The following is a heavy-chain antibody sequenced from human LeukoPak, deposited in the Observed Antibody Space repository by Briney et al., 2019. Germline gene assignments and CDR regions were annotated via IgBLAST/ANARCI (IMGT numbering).Heavy chain of an antibody. CDR3: AREFPGYSYGYGGDY. Sequence: GGSLRLSCAASGFTFSSYSMNWFRQAPGKGLEWVSSISSSSSYIYYADSVKGRFTISRDNAKNSLYLQMNSLRAEDTAVYYCAREFPGYSYGYGGDYWGQGTLVTVSS. D-gene: IGHD5-18*01. CDR2: ISSSSSYI. V-gene: IGHV3-21*01. J-gene: IGHJ4*02. CDR1: GFTFSSYS.